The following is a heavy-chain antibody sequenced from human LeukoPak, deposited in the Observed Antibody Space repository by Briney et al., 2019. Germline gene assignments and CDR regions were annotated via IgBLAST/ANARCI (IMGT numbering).Heavy chain of an antibody. V-gene: IGHV3-74*01. Sequence: GGSLRLSCAASGFTFSSYWMHWVRQAPGKGLVWVSRINSDGSSTSYADSVKGRFTISRDNAKNTLYLQMNSLRAEDTAVYYCATSRPCSSSWYRIYYGMDVWGQGTTVTVSS. CDR1: GFTFSSYW. CDR2: INSDGSST. J-gene: IGHJ6*02. D-gene: IGHD6-13*01. CDR3: ATSRPCSSSWYRIYYGMDV.